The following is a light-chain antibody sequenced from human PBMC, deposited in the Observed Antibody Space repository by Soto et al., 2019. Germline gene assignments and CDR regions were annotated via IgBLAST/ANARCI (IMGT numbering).Light chain of an antibody. CDR2: GNS. V-gene: IGLV1-40*01. Sequence: QSVLTQPPSVSGAPGQRVTISCTGSSSNIGAAYAVHWYQQLPGTAPKLLIYGNSNRPSGVPDRFSGSKSGTSASLAITGLQAEDEADYYCHSYDISLSASVFRGGTKLTVL. CDR1: SSNIGAAYA. CDR3: HSYDISLSASV. J-gene: IGLJ3*02.